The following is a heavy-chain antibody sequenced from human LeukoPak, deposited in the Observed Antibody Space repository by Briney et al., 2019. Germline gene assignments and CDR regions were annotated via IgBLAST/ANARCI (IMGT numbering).Heavy chain of an antibody. CDR3: ARDLVGATYLGAFDI. CDR2: ISYGGSNK. J-gene: IGHJ3*02. Sequence: GRSLRLSCVASGFTFSNYAMHWVRQAPGKGLEWVAVISYGGSNKYYADSVKGRFTISRDNSKSTLYLQMNSLRAEDTAVYYCARDLVGATYLGAFDIWGQGTMVTVSS. CDR1: GFTFSNYA. V-gene: IGHV3-30*04. D-gene: IGHD1-26*01.